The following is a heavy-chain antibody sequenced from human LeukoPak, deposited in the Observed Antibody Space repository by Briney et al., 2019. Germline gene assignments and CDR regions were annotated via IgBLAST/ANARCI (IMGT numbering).Heavy chain of an antibody. V-gene: IGHV1-18*01. CDR3: ARDHAYCSSTSCWGGFDY. Sequence: GASVKVSCKASGYTFTSYGISWVRQAPGQGLEWMGWISAYNGNTNYAQKLQGRVTMTTDTSTSTAYMELRSLRSDDTAVYYCARDHAYCSSTSCWGGFDYWGQGTLVTVSS. J-gene: IGHJ4*02. CDR2: ISAYNGNT. D-gene: IGHD2-2*01. CDR1: GYTFTSYG.